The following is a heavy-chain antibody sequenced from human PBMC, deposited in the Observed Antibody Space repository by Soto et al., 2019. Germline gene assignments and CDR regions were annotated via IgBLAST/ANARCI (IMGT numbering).Heavy chain of an antibody. V-gene: IGHV3-21*01. D-gene: IGHD2-15*01. CDR2: ISSSASHI. CDR3: ARGYTGYCSGGTCYWFDP. CDR1: PSTSSRYP. Sequence: PGCCHRNSGAASPSTSSRYPLNWVRQAPGKGLEWVSSISSSASHINYADSVKGRFTISRDNAKKSLYLQMNSLRAEDTAVYYCARGYTGYCSGGTCYWFDP. J-gene: IGHJ5*02.